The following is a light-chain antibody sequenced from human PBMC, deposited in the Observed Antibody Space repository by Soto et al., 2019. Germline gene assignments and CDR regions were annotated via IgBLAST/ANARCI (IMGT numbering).Light chain of an antibody. J-gene: IGKJ4*01. CDR3: QQADSFPLS. CDR2: AAS. Sequence: DIQMTPSPSSLSASVGDRVTITCQASQNINNYLNWYQQKPGRAPKLLIYAASSLQSGVPSRFSGSGYGTDFTLTISSLQPEDFATYYCQQADSFPLSFGGGTKVDI. V-gene: IGKV1-12*01. CDR1: QNINNY.